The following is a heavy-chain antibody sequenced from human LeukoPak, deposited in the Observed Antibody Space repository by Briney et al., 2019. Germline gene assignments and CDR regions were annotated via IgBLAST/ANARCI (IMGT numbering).Heavy chain of an antibody. J-gene: IGHJ4*02. Sequence: GGSLGLSCAASGLTFSIYPMSWVGQAPGKGLEWVSSISGSGGYAYYENSVKGRFITSRDNSKNTLYLQMNSLRAEDTAVYYCAKDLCGGPARAFFDYWGQGTLVTVSS. CDR2: ISGSGGYA. CDR1: GLTFSIYP. D-gene: IGHD2-21*01. CDR3: AKDLCGGPARAFFDY. V-gene: IGHV3-23*01.